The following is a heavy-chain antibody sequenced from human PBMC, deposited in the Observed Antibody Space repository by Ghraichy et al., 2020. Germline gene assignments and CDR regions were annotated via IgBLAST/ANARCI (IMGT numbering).Heavy chain of an antibody. V-gene: IGHV4-34*01. CDR2: INHSGST. Sequence: ETLSLTCAVYGGSFSGYYWSWIRQPPGKGLEWIGEINHSGSTNYNPSLKSRVTISVDTSKNQFSLKLSSWTAADTAVYYCARVGHYDFWSGYYRVDYYYGMDVWGQGTTVTVSS. CDR1: GGSFSGYY. J-gene: IGHJ6*02. D-gene: IGHD3-3*01. CDR3: ARVGHYDFWSGYYRVDYYYGMDV.